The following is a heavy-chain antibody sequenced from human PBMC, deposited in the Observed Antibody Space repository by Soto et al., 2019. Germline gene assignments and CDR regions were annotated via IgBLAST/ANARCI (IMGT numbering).Heavy chain of an antibody. CDR1: GFTFSSYS. CDR3: ARDHGWGYYYGMDV. D-gene: IGHD6-19*01. CDR2: ISSSSSYI. V-gene: IGHV3-21*01. J-gene: IGHJ6*02. Sequence: EVQLVESGGGLVKPGGSLRLSCAASGFTFSSYSMNWVRQAPGKGLEWVSSISSSSSYIYYADSVKGRFTISRDNAKNSLYLQMSSLRAEDTAVYYCARDHGWGYYYGMDVWGQGTTVTVSS.